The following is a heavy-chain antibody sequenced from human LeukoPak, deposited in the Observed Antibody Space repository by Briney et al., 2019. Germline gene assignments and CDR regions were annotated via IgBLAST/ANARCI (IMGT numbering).Heavy chain of an antibody. J-gene: IGHJ6*03. Sequence: SETLSLTCTVSGYSISSGYYWGWIRQPPGKGLEWIGRIYTSGSTNYNPSLKSRVTMSVDTSKNQFSLKLSSVTAADTAVYYCARDLRYYDYVWGSYRADNYYYYYMDVWGKGTTVTISS. V-gene: IGHV4-38-2*02. CDR3: ARDLRYYDYVWGSYRADNYYYYYMDV. D-gene: IGHD3-16*02. CDR1: GYSISSGYY. CDR2: IYTSGST.